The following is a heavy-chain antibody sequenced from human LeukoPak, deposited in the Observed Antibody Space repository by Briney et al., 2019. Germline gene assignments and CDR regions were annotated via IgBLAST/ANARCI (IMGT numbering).Heavy chain of an antibody. CDR1: GFTFSSHA. J-gene: IGHJ4*02. CDR3: AKVPLYYYDSSVSDY. V-gene: IGHV3-23*01. D-gene: IGHD3-22*01. Sequence: PGGSLRLSCAASGFTFSSHAMSWVRQAPGKGLEWVSAISDSSVSTYYADSVKGRFTISRDDSKNTLYLQMNSLRAEDTAVYYCAKVPLYYYDSSVSDYWGQGTLVTVSS. CDR2: ISDSSVST.